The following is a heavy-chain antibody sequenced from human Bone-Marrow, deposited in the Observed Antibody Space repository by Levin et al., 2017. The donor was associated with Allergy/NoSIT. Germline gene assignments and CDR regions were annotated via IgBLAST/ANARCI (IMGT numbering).Heavy chain of an antibody. D-gene: IGHD4-17*01. CDR1: GFSFSTYS. V-gene: IGHV3-21*06. Sequence: LSLTCAASGFSFSTYSMNWVRQAPGQGLEWVSAITSGGHAFYPDSVRGRFTISRDNARNSLFLQMNSLRAEDTAIYYCASLQYGDYGDDYWGQGTLVTVSS. CDR3: ASLQYGDYGDDY. J-gene: IGHJ4*02. CDR2: ITSGGHA.